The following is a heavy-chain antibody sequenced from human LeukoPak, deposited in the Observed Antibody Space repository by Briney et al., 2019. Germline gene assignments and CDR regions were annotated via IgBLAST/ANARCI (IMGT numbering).Heavy chain of an antibody. CDR3: VRESPSRVGFAELTYFFDY. J-gene: IGHJ4*02. CDR2: IYTSGTI. D-gene: IGHD1-14*01. CDR1: GGSMSHYH. Sequence: PSETLSLTCTVSGGSMSHYHWSWIRQPAGRGLEWIGHIYTSGTINYNPSLKSRVTMSIDTSKNQFSLKLNSVTAADTAVYYCVRESPSRVGFAELTYFFDYWGQGTLVTVSS. V-gene: IGHV4-4*07.